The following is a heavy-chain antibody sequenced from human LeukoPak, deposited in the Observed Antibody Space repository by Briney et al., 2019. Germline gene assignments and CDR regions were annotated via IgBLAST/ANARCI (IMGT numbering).Heavy chain of an antibody. CDR1: GDSINSLDL. D-gene: IGHD3-22*01. V-gene: IGHV4-4*02. Sequence: SGTLSLTCTVSGDSINSLDLWSWVRQPPGKGLEWIGEMYLSGTTHSNPSVKSRVTISIDKSENQFFLNLSSVTAADTAVYYCAGLVGRYSSGLYYYYFDYWGQGTLVTVSS. CDR3: AGLVGRYSSGLYYYYFDY. J-gene: IGHJ4*02. CDR2: MYLSGTT.